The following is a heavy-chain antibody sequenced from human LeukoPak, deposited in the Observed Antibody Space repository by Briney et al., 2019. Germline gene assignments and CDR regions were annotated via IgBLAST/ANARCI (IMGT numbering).Heavy chain of an antibody. Sequence: GGSLRLSCAASGFTFSSYGMHWVRQAPGKGLEWVAFIRYDGSNKYYADSVKGRFTISRDNSKNTLYLQMNSLRAEDTAVYYCANPENPYYCSSTSCPFDYWGQGTLVTVSS. CDR1: GFTFSSYG. V-gene: IGHV3-30*02. CDR2: IRYDGSNK. J-gene: IGHJ4*02. D-gene: IGHD2-2*01. CDR3: ANPENPYYCSSTSCPFDY.